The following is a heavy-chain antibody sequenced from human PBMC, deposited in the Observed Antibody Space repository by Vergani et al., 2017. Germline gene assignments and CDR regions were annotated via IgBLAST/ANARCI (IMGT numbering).Heavy chain of an antibody. Sequence: QVQLVQSGAEVKKPGASVKVSCKASGSTFTGYYMHWVRQAPGQGLEWMGWINPNSGGTNYAQKFQGRVTMTRDTSISTAYMELSRLRSDDTAVYYCAREVVVVVAATYYYYGMDVWGQGTTVTVSS. CDR2: INPNSGGT. CDR3: AREVVVVVAATYYYYGMDV. J-gene: IGHJ6*02. V-gene: IGHV1-2*02. CDR1: GSTFTGYY. D-gene: IGHD2-15*01.